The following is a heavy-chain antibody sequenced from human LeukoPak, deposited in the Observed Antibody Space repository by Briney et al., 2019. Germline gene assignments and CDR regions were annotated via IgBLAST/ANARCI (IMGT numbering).Heavy chain of an antibody. D-gene: IGHD3-10*01. Sequence: SETLSLTCTVSGGSIRSYYWNWIRQPPGKGLEWIGYIYYSGSTNYNPSLKSRVTISVDTSKNQFSLKLSSVTAADTAVYYCARAPWFGEFDYWGQGTLVTVSS. CDR2: IYYSGST. CDR3: ARAPWFGEFDY. CDR1: GGSIRSYY. J-gene: IGHJ4*02. V-gene: IGHV4-59*01.